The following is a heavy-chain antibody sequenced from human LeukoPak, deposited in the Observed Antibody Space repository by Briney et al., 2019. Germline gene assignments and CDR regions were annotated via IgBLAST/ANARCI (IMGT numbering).Heavy chain of an antibody. J-gene: IGHJ4*02. CDR1: GNSFTSYW. D-gene: IGHD6-19*01. Sequence: GEPLKTSCKGSGNSFTSYWITWWRQMLGKGLEWMGIIYPDDSDTRNSPSFQGQVTISADKTISTAYLQWSRLKASDTAIYYCARLGGKQWLVRAFDYWGQGTLVTVSS. CDR3: ARLGGKQWLVRAFDY. V-gene: IGHV5-51*01. CDR2: IYPDDSDT.